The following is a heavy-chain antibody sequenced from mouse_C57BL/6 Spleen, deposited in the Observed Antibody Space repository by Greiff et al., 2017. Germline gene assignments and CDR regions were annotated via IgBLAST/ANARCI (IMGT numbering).Heavy chain of an antibody. J-gene: IGHJ4*01. V-gene: IGHV1-53*01. CDR3: ASLGENRGVYYYAMDY. CDR1: GYTFTSYW. D-gene: IGHD2-14*01. Sequence: QVQLQQPGTELVKPGASVKLSCKASGYTFTSYWMHWVKQRPGQGLEWIGNINPSNGGTNYNEKFKSKATLTVDKSSSTAYMQLSSLTSEDSAVYYCASLGENRGVYYYAMDYWGQGTSVTVSS. CDR2: INPSNGGT.